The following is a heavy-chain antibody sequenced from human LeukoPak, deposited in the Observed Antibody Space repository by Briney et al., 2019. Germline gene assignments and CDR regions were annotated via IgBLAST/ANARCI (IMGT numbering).Heavy chain of an antibody. V-gene: IGHV3-33*01. CDR2: IWHDGSNK. Sequence: GGSLRLSCAASGFTFSRYAMHWVRQAPGKGLEWVAVIWHDGSNKYYADFVKGRFTISRDSSKNTLYLQMNSLRAEDTAIYYCARDDYGTFDYWGQGTLVTVSS. CDR1: GFTFSRYA. J-gene: IGHJ4*02. CDR3: ARDDYGTFDY. D-gene: IGHD4-17*01.